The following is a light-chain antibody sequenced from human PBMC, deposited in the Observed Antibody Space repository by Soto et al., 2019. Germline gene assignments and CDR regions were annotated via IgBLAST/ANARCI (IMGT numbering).Light chain of an antibody. Sequence: DVVMPQSPLSLPVTFGQPASISCRSSQSLVHSDGNTYLNWFHQRPGQSPRRLIYKISNRDSGVPDRFSGSGSGTDFTLTISRVEAEDVVGVYFCTQDTYWPYTFGQGNKLDIK. CDR3: TQDTYWPYT. CDR1: QSLVHSDGNTY. V-gene: IGKV2-30*02. J-gene: IGKJ2*01. CDR2: KIS.